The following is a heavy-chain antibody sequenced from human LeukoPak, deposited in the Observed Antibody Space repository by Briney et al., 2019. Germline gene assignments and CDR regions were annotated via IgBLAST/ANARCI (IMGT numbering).Heavy chain of an antibody. CDR2: ISGSGGRT. D-gene: IGHD6-19*01. Sequence: KAGGSLRLSCAASGFTFSSYAMSWVRQAPGKGLEWVSIISGSGGRTYYADSVKGRFTMSRDNSKNTLYLQMNSLRVEDTAVYYCANPGRYSSGWDFPPSFHYWGQGTLVTVSS. V-gene: IGHV3-23*01. J-gene: IGHJ4*02. CDR1: GFTFSSYA. CDR3: ANPGRYSSGWDFPPSFHY.